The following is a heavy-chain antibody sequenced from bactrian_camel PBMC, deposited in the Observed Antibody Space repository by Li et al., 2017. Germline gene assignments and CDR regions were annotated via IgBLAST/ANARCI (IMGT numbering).Heavy chain of an antibody. CDR2: INSGGGST. CDR1: GFTFSMYA. V-gene: IGHV3S31*01. Sequence: DVQLVESGGGLVQPGGSLRLSCAVSGFTFSMYAMTWVRQAPGKGLEWVSLINSGGGSTYYADSVKGRFTISRDNAKNTLYLQMNSLKPEDTAMYYCAADRSPAVVANLGPGDPGHRL. CDR3: AADRSPAVVAN. J-gene: IGHJ4*01.